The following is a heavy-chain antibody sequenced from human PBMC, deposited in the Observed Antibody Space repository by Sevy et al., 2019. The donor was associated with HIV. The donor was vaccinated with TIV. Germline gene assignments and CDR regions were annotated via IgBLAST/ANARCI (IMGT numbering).Heavy chain of an antibody. D-gene: IGHD5-12*01. J-gene: IGHJ5*02. CDR2: IHYSGST. V-gene: IGHV4-59*01. CDR1: GGPISSYY. CDR3: ARAPHVRSGDDSLNWFDP. Sequence: SETLSLTCSVSGGPISSYYWSWIRQPPGKRLEWIGYIHYSGSTNDNPSLKSRLTISVDTSKNQFSLRLTSVTAADTAVYYCARAPHVRSGDDSLNWFDPWGQGILVTVSS.